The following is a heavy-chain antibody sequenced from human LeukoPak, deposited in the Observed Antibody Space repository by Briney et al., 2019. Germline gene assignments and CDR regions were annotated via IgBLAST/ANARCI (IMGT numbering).Heavy chain of an antibody. D-gene: IGHD6-13*01. J-gene: IGHJ1*01. V-gene: IGHV1-8*01. CDR2: MNPNSGNT. CDR1: GYTFTSYN. CDR3: ARGWAAGTQYFQH. Sequence: GASVKVSCKASGYTFTSYNINWVRQATGQGLEWMGWMNPNSGNTGYAQKLQGRVTMTRNTSISTAYMELSSLRSEDTAVYYCARGWAAGTQYFQHWGQGTLVTVSS.